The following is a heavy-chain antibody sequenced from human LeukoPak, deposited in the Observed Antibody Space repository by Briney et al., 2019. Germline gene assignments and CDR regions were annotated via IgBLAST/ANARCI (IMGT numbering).Heavy chain of an antibody. Sequence: GGSLRLSCAASGFTFRSYDMHWVRQATGKGLEWVSGIGTAGEIYYPGSVKGRFTISRENAKNSLYLQMNNLRAEDTAVYYCARDRYYDYSGLDKVYYYYYMDVWGKGTTVTISS. CDR2: IGTAGEI. CDR3: ARDRYYDYSGLDKVYYYYYMDV. CDR1: GFTFRSYD. J-gene: IGHJ6*03. D-gene: IGHD3-22*01. V-gene: IGHV3-13*01.